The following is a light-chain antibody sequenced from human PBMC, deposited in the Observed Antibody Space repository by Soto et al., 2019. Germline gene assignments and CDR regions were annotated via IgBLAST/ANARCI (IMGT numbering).Light chain of an antibody. V-gene: IGKV1-5*03. CDR2: NAS. CDR3: QQYDSYSLRT. CDR1: QTITTS. Sequence: DIQMTQSPSTLSASVGDRATITCRASQTITTSLGWYQQKPWEAPKLLIYNASMLETAVPSRFSGSGSGTEFTLTISSLEPDDFAAYYCQQYDSYSLRTFGQGARVEI. J-gene: IGKJ1*01.